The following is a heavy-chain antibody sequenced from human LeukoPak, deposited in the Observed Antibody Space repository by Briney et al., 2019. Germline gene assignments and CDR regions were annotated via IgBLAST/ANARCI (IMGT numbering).Heavy chain of an antibody. J-gene: IGHJ6*03. CDR2: ISGSSDYI. Sequence: GGSLRLSCAASGFTFSSYTMNWVRQAPGKGLEWVSSISGSSDYIYFADSMKGRFTISRDNAKNSLYLQMNSLSAEDTAVYYCARAPRLRFLDYYYMDVWGKGTTVTVSS. D-gene: IGHD3-3*01. CDR1: GFTFSSYT. V-gene: IGHV3-21*04. CDR3: ARAPRLRFLDYYYMDV.